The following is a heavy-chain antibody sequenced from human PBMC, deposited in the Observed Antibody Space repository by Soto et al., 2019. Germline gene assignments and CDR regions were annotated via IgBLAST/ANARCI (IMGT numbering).Heavy chain of an antibody. Sequence: ASVKVSCKVSGYTFTSYDSSWVRQATGQGLEWMGWMNPNSGNTGYAQKFQGRVTMTRNTSISTAYMELSSLRSEDTAVYYCASLGPSARGYSYGYYYYYGMDVWGQGTMVTVSS. CDR1: GYTFTSYD. CDR3: ASLGPSARGYSYGYYYYYGMDV. D-gene: IGHD5-18*01. CDR2: MNPNSGNT. V-gene: IGHV1-8*01. J-gene: IGHJ6*02.